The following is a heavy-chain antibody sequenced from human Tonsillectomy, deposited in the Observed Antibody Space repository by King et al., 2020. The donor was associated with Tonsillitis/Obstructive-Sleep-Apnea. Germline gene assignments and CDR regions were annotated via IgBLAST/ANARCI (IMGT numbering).Heavy chain of an antibody. CDR3: ARRSRMVQGVIIWEIDY. CDR1: GGTFSSYA. J-gene: IGHJ4*02. D-gene: IGHD3-10*01. Sequence: VQLVESGAEVKKPGSSVKVSCKAPGGTFSSYAISWVRQAPGQGLEWMGGIIPIFGTANYAQKFQGRVTITADESTSTAYMELSSLRSEGTAVYYCARRSRMVQGVIIWEIDYRGQGTPVTVSS. CDR2: IIPIFGTA. V-gene: IGHV1-69*01.